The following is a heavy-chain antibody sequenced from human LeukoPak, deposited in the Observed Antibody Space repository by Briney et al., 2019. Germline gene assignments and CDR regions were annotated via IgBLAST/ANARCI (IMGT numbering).Heavy chain of an antibody. CDR1: GGSISSDGYS. Sequence: SETLSLTCAVSGGSISSDGYSWSWIRQPPGKGLEWIGYIYHSGSTYYNPSLKSRVTISVDRSKNQFSLKLSSVTAADTAVYYCARADTAMAYIDYWGQGTLVTVSS. CDR2: IYHSGST. V-gene: IGHV4-30-2*01. D-gene: IGHD5-18*01. J-gene: IGHJ4*02. CDR3: ARADTAMAYIDY.